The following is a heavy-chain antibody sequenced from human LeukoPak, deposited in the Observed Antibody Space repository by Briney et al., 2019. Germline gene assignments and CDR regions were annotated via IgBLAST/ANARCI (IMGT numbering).Heavy chain of an antibody. V-gene: IGHV3-7*01. CDR2: IQQDGSDK. J-gene: IGHJ4*02. Sequence: PGGSLRLSCVASGFTFSSSWSSWVRQAPGNGLEWMANIQQDGSDKYYVDSVKGRFTISRDNAKNSLYLQMNSLRAEDTAVYYCARDLYRIVVVPHYFDYWGQGTLVTVSS. D-gene: IGHD3-22*01. CDR3: ARDLYRIVVVPHYFDY. CDR1: GFTFSSSW.